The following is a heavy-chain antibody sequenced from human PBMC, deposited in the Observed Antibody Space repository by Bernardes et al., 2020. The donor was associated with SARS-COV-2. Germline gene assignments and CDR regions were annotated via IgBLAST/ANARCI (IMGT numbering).Heavy chain of an antibody. J-gene: IGHJ6*02. D-gene: IGHD3-3*02. CDR2: INPNSGGT. CDR1: GYTFTGYY. Sequence: ASVKASCKASGYTFTGYYMHWVRQDPGQGLEWMGWINPNSGGTNYAQKFQGWVTMTRDTSISTAYMELSRLRSDDTAVYYCAVSRPWGPHGMDVWGQGTTVTVSS. CDR3: AVSRPWGPHGMDV. V-gene: IGHV1-2*04.